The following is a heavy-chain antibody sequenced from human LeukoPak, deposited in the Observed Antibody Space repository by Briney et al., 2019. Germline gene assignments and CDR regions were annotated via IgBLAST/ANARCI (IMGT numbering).Heavy chain of an antibody. D-gene: IGHD6-13*01. CDR2: IYYSGST. Sequence: SETLSLTCTVSRGSISSYYWSWIRQPPGKGLEWIGYIYYSGSTDYNPSLKSRVTISVDTSKNQFSLKLSSVTAADTAVYYRARGLKKIAGYSNHDYWGQGTLVTVSS. J-gene: IGHJ4*02. CDR1: RGSISSYY. CDR3: ARGLKKIAGYSNHDY. V-gene: IGHV4-59*12.